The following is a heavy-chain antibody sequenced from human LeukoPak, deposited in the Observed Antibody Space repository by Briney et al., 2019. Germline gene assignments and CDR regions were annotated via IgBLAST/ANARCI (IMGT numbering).Heavy chain of an antibody. CDR1: GGSISSYH. J-gene: IGHJ3*02. CDR2: IYYSGST. CDR3: ARALYGSGSQSLFAFDI. Sequence: SETLSLTCTVSGGSISSYHWSWIRQPPGKGLEWIGYIYYSGSTNYNPSLKSRVTISVDTSKNQFSLKLSSVTAADTAVYYCARALYGSGSQSLFAFDIWGQGTMVTVSS. V-gene: IGHV4-59*01. D-gene: IGHD3-10*01.